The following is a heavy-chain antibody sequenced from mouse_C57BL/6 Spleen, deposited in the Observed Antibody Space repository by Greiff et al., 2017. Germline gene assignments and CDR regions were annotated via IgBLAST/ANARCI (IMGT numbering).Heavy chain of an antibody. CDR1: GYTFTSYW. CDR2: IDPSDSYT. D-gene: IGHD1-1*01. J-gene: IGHJ2*01. CDR3: ARGTYGSSFHYFDY. V-gene: IGHV1-69*01. Sequence: QVQLQQPGAELVMPGASVKLSCKASGYTFTSYWMHWVKQRPGQGLEWIGEIDPSDSYTNYNQKFKGKSTLTVDKSSSTAYMQLSSLTSEDSAVYYCARGTYGSSFHYFDYWGQGTTLTVSS.